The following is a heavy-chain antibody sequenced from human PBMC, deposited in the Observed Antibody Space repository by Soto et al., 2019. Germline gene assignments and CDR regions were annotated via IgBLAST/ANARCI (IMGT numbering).Heavy chain of an antibody. Sequence: GGSLRLSCAASGFTVSSNYMSWVRQAPGKGLEWVSVIYSGGSTYYADSVKGRFTISRDNSKNTLYLQMNSLRAEDTAVYYCARELVITIFGVVIRSQFDPWGQGTLVTVSS. CDR1: GFTVSSNY. J-gene: IGHJ5*02. D-gene: IGHD3-3*01. V-gene: IGHV3-53*01. CDR3: ARELVITIFGVVIRSQFDP. CDR2: IYSGGST.